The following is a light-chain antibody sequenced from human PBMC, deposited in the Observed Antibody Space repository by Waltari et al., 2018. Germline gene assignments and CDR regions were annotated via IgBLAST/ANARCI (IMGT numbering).Light chain of an antibody. CDR1: QSVSRA. J-gene: IGKJ1*01. Sequence: SCRASQSVSRALAWYQQKPGQAPRLLIYAVSSRATGIPDRFSGSGSGTDFSLTISRLEPEDFAVYYCQHYVRLPVTFGQGTKVEIK. CDR3: QHYVRLPVT. CDR2: AVS. V-gene: IGKV3-20*01.